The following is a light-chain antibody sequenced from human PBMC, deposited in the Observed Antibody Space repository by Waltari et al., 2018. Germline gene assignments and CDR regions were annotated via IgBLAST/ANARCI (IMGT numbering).Light chain of an antibody. V-gene: IGLV2-23*02. CDR2: EVS. Sequence: QSALTQPASVSGSPGQPITISCSGISSDAGGYNFVSWYQQYPRRAPKLLIYEVSKRPSGVSNRFSGSKYGSTASLTISGLQSTDEADYYCCSYSLVTRSYILGPGTKVTVL. CDR3: CSYSLVTRSYI. J-gene: IGLJ1*01. CDR1: SSDAGGYNF.